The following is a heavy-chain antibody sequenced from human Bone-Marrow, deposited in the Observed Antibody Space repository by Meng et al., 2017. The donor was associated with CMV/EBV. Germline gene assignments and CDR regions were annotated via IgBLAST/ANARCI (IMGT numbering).Heavy chain of an antibody. D-gene: IGHD3-3*01. CDR3: AKDMAARHYDFWKGSREYFGMDV. CDR1: GFTFDDFA. CDR2: ISWNSEKK. V-gene: IGHV3-9*01. J-gene: IGHJ6*02. Sequence: GGSLRLSWVVPGFTFDDFAMHWVRQAPGKGLEWVAGISWNSEKKDYADSVKGRFSISRDNAKKYLYLQMSGLRPEDTALYYCAKDMAARHYDFWKGSREYFGMDVWGRGTTVTVSS.